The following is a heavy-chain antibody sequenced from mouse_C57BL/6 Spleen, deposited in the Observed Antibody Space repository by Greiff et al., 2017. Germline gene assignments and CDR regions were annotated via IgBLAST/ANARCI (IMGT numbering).Heavy chain of an antibody. CDR1: GYTFTDYY. Sequence: EVQLQQSGPELVKPGASVKISCKASGYTFTDYYMNWVKQSHGKSLEWIGDINPNNGGTSYNQKFKGKATLTVDKSSSTAYMELRSLTSEDSAVYYCARREGYDYYWYFDVWGTGTTVTVSS. CDR3: ARREGYDYYWYFDV. D-gene: IGHD2-4*01. CDR2: INPNNGGT. V-gene: IGHV1-26*01. J-gene: IGHJ1*03.